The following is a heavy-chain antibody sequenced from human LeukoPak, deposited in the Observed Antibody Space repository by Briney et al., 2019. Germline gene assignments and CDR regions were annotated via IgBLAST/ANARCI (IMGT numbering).Heavy chain of an antibody. CDR2: IRYDGSNK. CDR1: GFAFSSYG. D-gene: IGHD6-13*01. J-gene: IGHJ5*02. CDR3: ARGRRFSSSWSNWFDP. Sequence: GGSLRLSCAASGFAFSSYGMHWVRQAPGKGLEWVTFIRYDGSNKYYADSVKGRFTISRDNSKNTLYLQMNSLRAEDTAVYYCARGRRFSSSWSNWFDPWGQGTLVTVSS. V-gene: IGHV3-30*02.